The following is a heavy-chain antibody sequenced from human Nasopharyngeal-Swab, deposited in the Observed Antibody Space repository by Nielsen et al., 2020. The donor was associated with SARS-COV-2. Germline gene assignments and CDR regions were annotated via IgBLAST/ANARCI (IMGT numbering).Heavy chain of an antibody. Sequence: VRQAPGKGLEWVSSISSSSSYIYYADSVKGRFTISRDNAKNSLYLQMSSLRAEDTAVYYCARTILSSSPEEGFDYWGQGTLVTVSS. V-gene: IGHV3-21*01. CDR3: ARTILSSSPEEGFDY. J-gene: IGHJ4*02. CDR2: ISSSSSYI. D-gene: IGHD6-6*01.